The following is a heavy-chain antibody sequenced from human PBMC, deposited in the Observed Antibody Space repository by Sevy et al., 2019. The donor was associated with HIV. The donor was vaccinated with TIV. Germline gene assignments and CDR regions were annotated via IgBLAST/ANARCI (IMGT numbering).Heavy chain of an antibody. D-gene: IGHD3-22*01. J-gene: IGHJ6*02. CDR1: GFTFNRYP. Sequence: GGSLRLSCAASGFTFNRYPMHWVRQAPGKGLEWVAVISYDGGNNYYADSVKGRFTISRDNSKNTLYLQMNYLGAEDTAVYYCARAPVYDYDSSGLSGLDVWGQGTTVTVSS. CDR2: ISYDGGNN. CDR3: ARAPVYDYDSSGLSGLDV. V-gene: IGHV3-30-3*01.